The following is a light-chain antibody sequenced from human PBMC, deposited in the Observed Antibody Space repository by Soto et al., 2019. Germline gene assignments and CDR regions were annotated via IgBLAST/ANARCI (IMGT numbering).Light chain of an antibody. Sequence: IVLTQSPATLSLSPGERAALSCRASQSVSNFLAWYQQKPGQAPRLLIYDASNSATGIPARFSGSGSGTDFTLTIRSLETEDFAIYYCQQRANWLLTTCGPGTRLEIK. CDR3: QQRANWLLTT. J-gene: IGKJ5*01. V-gene: IGKV3-11*01. CDR2: DAS. CDR1: QSVSNF.